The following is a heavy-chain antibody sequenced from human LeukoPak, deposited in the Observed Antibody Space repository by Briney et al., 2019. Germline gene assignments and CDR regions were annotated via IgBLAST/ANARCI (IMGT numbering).Heavy chain of an antibody. J-gene: IGHJ4*02. Sequence: ASVKVSCKASGYIFTGYYMHWVRQAPGQGLEWMGWINPNSGGTNYAQKFQGRVTMTRDTSISTAYMELSRLTSDDTAVYYCARDAIVRDYSNSDYWGQGTLVTVSS. V-gene: IGHV1-2*02. CDR1: GYIFTGYY. CDR3: ARDAIVRDYSNSDY. D-gene: IGHD4-11*01. CDR2: INPNSGGT.